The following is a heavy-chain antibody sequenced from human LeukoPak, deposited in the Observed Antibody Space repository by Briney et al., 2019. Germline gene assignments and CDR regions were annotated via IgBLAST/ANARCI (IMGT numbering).Heavy chain of an antibody. CDR3: AKGGATVIDY. D-gene: IGHD4-17*01. CDR2: INSDGIST. CDR1: AFTFSSYW. V-gene: IGHV3-74*01. J-gene: IGHJ4*02. Sequence: GGSLRLSCAASAFTFSSYWMHWVCQAPGKGLVWVSRINSDGISTSYADSVKGRFTISRDNAKNTLYLQMNSLRAEDTAVYYWAKGGATVIDYWGQGTLVTVSS.